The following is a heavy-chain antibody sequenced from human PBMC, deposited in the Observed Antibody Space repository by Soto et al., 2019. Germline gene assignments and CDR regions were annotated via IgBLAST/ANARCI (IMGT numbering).Heavy chain of an antibody. CDR1: GFVFSDYG. D-gene: IGHD1-26*01. J-gene: IGHJ6*02. V-gene: IGHV3-30*18. Sequence: QMNLVESGGGVVQPGRSLRLSCAASGFVFSDYGMHWVRQAPGKGLEWVALITNDGNNEYYRESVKGRFSISRGRSTNTVYLLMNSLRPDDTGVYYCAKEGPGGGRHFYYAMDVWGQGTTVTVSS. CDR3: AKEGPGGGRHFYYAMDV. CDR2: ITNDGNNE.